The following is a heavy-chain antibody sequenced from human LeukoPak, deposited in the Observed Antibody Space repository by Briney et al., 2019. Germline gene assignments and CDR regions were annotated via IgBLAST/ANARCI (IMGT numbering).Heavy chain of an antibody. V-gene: IGHV4-59*01. CDR3: ARWSDYGVDY. CDR1: GGSFSGYY. J-gene: IGHJ4*02. Sequence: SETLSLTCAVYGGSFSGYYWSWIRQPPGKGLEWIGYIYYSGSTNYNPSLKSRVTISVDTSKNQFSLKLSSVTAADTAVYYCARWSDYGVDYWGQGTLVTVSS. D-gene: IGHD4-17*01. CDR2: IYYSGST.